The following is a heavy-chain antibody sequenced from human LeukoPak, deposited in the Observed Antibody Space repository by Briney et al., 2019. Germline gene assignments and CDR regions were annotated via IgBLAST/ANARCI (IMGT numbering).Heavy chain of an antibody. CDR3: AREDHQTTAPEGMDV. J-gene: IGHJ6*02. CDR1: GDSISSFY. D-gene: IGHD4-17*01. Sequence: SEPLSLTCTVSGDSISSFYWSWIRQSPGKGLEWLGYIYYSGSTNYNPSLKSRVTISVDTSKNQFSLKLSSVTAADTAVYYCAREDHQTTAPEGMDVWGQGTTVTVSS. V-gene: IGHV4-59*01. CDR2: IYYSGST.